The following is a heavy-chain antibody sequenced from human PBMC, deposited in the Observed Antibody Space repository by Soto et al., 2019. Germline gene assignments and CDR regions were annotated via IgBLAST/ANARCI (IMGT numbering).Heavy chain of an antibody. Sequence: PGGSLRLSCAASGFTFSSYAMSWVRQAPGKGLEWVSAISGSGGSTYYADSVKGRFTISRDNSKNTLYLQMNSLRAEDTAVYYCAKGGGGYSYGTYGMDVWGQGTTVTVSS. J-gene: IGHJ6*02. CDR1: GFTFSSYA. V-gene: IGHV3-23*01. CDR2: ISGSGGST. CDR3: AKGGGGYSYGTYGMDV. D-gene: IGHD5-18*01.